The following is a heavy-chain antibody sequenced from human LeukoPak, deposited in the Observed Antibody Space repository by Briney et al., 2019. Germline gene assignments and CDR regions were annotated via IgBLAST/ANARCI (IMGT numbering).Heavy chain of an antibody. Sequence: GGSLRLSCAASGFTFSSYEMNWVRQAPGKGLEWVSYISSSGSSMYYADSVKGRFTTSRDNAKNSLYLQMKSLRAEDTAFYFCAREGTNDDVFDYWGQGTLVTVSS. CDR2: ISSSGSSM. V-gene: IGHV3-48*03. D-gene: IGHD3-10*01. CDR3: AREGTNDDVFDY. J-gene: IGHJ4*02. CDR1: GFTFSSYE.